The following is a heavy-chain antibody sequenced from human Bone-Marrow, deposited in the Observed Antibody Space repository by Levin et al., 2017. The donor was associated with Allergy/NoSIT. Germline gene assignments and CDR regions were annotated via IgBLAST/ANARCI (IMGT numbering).Heavy chain of an antibody. J-gene: IGHJ4*02. D-gene: IGHD6-25*01. CDR1: GFIFSNFG. Sequence: LSGGSLRLSCTASGFIFSNFGMHWVRQAPGKGLEWVASISHDGSNLYYSDSVRGRFAISRDNSKNTVDLQVNSLRREDTALYYCAKKQRLTVFDAWGQGTLVTVSS. CDR2: ISHDGSNL. V-gene: IGHV3-30*18. CDR3: AKKQRLTVFDA.